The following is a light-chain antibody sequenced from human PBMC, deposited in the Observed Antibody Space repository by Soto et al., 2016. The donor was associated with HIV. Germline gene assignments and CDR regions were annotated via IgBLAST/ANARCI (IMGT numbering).Light chain of an antibody. CDR3: NSRDSSDNHNYV. CDR1: SLRNYY. J-gene: IGLJ1*01. Sequence: SSELTQDPAVSVALGQTVRITCQGDSLRNYYASWYQQKPGQAPVLVIYGKNNRPSGIPDRFSGSNSVNTASLTITGAQAEDEADYYCNSRDSSDNHNYVFGTGIKVTVL. V-gene: IGLV3-19*01. CDR2: GKN.